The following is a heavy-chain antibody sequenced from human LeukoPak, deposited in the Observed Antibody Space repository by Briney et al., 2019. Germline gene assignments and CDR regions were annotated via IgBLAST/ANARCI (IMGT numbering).Heavy chain of an antibody. J-gene: IGHJ4*02. CDR2: INPNSGGT. CDR1: GYTFTGYY. D-gene: IGHD1-26*01. V-gene: IGHV1-2*02. Sequence: GASVKVSCKASGYTFTGYYMHWVRQAPGQGLEWMGWINPNSGGTSYAQKFQGRVTMTRDTSISTAYMELSRLRSDDTAVYYCARESGAFHGSYFDYWGQGTLVTVSS. CDR3: ARESGAFHGSYFDY.